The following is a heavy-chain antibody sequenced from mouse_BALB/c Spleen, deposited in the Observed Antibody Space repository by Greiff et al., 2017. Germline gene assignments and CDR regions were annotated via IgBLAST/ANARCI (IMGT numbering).Heavy chain of an antibody. Sequence: EVQRVESGGGLVKPGGSLKLSCAASGFTFSSYTMSWVRQTPEKRLEWVATISSGGSYTYYPDSVKGRFTISRDNAKNTLYLQMSSLKSEDTAMYYCTRAPRGYWGQGTTLTVSS. J-gene: IGHJ2*01. CDR2: ISSGGSYT. CDR1: GFTFSSYT. V-gene: IGHV5-6-4*01. CDR3: TRAPRGY.